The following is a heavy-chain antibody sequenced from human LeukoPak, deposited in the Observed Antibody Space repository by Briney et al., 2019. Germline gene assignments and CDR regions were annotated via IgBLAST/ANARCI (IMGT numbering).Heavy chain of an antibody. CDR1: RFQFSSYA. CDR3: ARDLAYSRLDY. J-gene: IGHJ4*02. Sequence: GGSLRLSCVASRFQFSSYAMSWVRQAPGKGLEWVSVISGSGGSTYYADSVKGRFTISRDNSKNTLYLQMNSLRVEDTAFYYCARDLAYSRLDYWGQGMLVTVSS. CDR2: ISGSGGST. D-gene: IGHD5-18*01. V-gene: IGHV3-23*01.